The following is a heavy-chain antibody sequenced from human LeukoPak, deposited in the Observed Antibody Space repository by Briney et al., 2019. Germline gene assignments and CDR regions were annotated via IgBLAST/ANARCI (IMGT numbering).Heavy chain of an antibody. CDR1: GGTFSSYA. D-gene: IGHD2-21*02. Sequence: SVTVSCKASGGTFSSYAISWVRQAPGQGLEWMGGIIPIFGTANYAQKFQGRVTITTDESTSTAYMELSSLRSEDTAVYYCATAGGYWNWFDPWGQGTLVTVSS. CDR2: IIPIFGTA. V-gene: IGHV1-69*05. J-gene: IGHJ5*02. CDR3: ATAGGYWNWFDP.